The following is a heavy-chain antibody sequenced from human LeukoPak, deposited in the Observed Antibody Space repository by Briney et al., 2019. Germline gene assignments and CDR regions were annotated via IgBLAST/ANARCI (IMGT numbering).Heavy chain of an antibody. Sequence: GVSVTLSCAASRLTYCSLDVLWVRRATGKARVWVSAIGTGGDTIYPGPVKGRFTIPRETPKNSVYLKMNSLRPGDTAVYYCAREVRFGERALWSVLFDPWGQGALVTVSS. CDR3: AREVRFGERALWSVLFDP. CDR2: IGTGGDT. D-gene: IGHD3-10*01. J-gene: IGHJ5*02. V-gene: IGHV3-13*01. CDR1: RLTYCSLD.